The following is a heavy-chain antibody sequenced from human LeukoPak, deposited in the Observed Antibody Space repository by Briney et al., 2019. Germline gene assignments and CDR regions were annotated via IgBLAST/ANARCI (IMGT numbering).Heavy chain of an antibody. Sequence: SETLSLTCTVSGGSISSYYWSWIRQPPGKGLEWIGYIYYSGSTNYNPSLKSRVTISVDTSKNQFSLKLSSVTAADTAVYYCGIGVAAAGTVWLDPWGQGTLVTVSS. CDR2: IYYSGST. J-gene: IGHJ5*02. V-gene: IGHV4-59*08. D-gene: IGHD6-13*01. CDR1: GGSISSYY. CDR3: GIGVAAAGTVWLDP.